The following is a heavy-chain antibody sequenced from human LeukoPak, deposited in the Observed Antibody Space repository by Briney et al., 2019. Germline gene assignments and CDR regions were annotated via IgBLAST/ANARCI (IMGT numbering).Heavy chain of an antibody. CDR2: ISSRSATI. Sequence: AGGSLRLSCEASGFTFSSYSMNWVRQAPGKGLEWVSYISSRSATIYYADSVKGRFTISRDNAKNSLYLQMNSLRAEDTAVYYCARDPLSSSSFDLWGQGTLVTVSS. V-gene: IGHV3-48*01. CDR1: GFTFSSYS. D-gene: IGHD6-13*01. CDR3: ARDPLSSSSFDL. J-gene: IGHJ4*02.